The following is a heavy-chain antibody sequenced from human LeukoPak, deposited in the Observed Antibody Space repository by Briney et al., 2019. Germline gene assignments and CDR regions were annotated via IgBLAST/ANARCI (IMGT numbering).Heavy chain of an antibody. Sequence: GESLQISCQGSGYSFTSYWIGWVRQMPGKGLEWMGIIYPGDSDTRYSPSFQGQVTISADKSISTAYLQWSSLKASDTAMYYCATYPGYSSGWYGNWFDPWGQGTLVTVSS. CDR1: GYSFTSYW. V-gene: IGHV5-51*01. CDR3: ATYPGYSSGWYGNWFDP. J-gene: IGHJ5*02. CDR2: IYPGDSDT. D-gene: IGHD6-19*01.